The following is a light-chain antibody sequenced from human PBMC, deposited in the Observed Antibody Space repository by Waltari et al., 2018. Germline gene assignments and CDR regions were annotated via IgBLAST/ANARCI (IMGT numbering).Light chain of an antibody. CDR1: TSNVGGYNL. Sequence: QSALTQPASVSGSPGQSITIPCTGFTSNVGGYNLVSWYQKQPGKAPKLWFYEGNRLAAGVSNRFSGSKPDDVASRTLSGLQAEDEADYYCCANVGSSVFFGGGTKLTVL. J-gene: IGLJ2*01. CDR3: CANVGSSVF. CDR2: EGN. V-gene: IGLV2-23*03.